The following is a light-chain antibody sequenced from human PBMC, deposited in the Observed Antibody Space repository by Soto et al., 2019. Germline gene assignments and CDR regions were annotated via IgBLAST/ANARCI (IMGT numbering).Light chain of an antibody. CDR1: QKISTY. J-gene: IGKJ2*01. Sequence: DIQMTQSPSSLSASVGDTVTITCRASQKISTYLNWYQHKAGKAPKLLISAASSWQSGVSSRFSGSGSGTDFTLTIRRLQPEEFATYFCQQSDTIPHTFGQGTKWEI. V-gene: IGKV1-39*01. CDR2: AAS. CDR3: QQSDTIPHT.